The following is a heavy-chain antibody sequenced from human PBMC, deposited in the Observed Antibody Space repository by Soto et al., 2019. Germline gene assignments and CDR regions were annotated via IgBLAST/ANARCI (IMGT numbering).Heavy chain of an antibody. D-gene: IGHD6-6*01. J-gene: IGHJ6*02. V-gene: IGHV1-69*06. CDR3: ASSIAARPYYYYGMDV. Sequence: GASVKVSCKASGGTFSSYAISWVRQAPGQGLEWMGGIIPIFGTANYAQKFQGRVTITADKSTSTAYMELSSLRSEDTAVYYCASSIAARPYYYYGMDVWGQGTTVPVSS. CDR1: GGTFSSYA. CDR2: IIPIFGTA.